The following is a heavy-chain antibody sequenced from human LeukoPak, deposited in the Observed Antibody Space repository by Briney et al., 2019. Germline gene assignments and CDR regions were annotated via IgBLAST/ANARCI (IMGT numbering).Heavy chain of an antibody. Sequence: SETLSLTCTVSGGSISSGSYYWSWIRQPAGKGLEWIGRIYTSGSTNYNPSLKSRVTISVDTSKNQFSLKLSSVTAADTAVYYCARADFWSGYSLDYWGQGTLVTVSS. CDR3: ARADFWSGYSLDY. CDR2: IYTSGST. V-gene: IGHV4-61*02. CDR1: GGSISSGSYY. D-gene: IGHD3-3*01. J-gene: IGHJ4*02.